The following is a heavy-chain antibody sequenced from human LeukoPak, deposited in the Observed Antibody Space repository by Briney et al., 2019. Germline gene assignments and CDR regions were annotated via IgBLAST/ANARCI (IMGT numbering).Heavy chain of an antibody. J-gene: IGHJ5*02. CDR3: PRGSHYYGSGSYTEFDP. V-gene: IGHV1-69*06. Sequence: SVKVSCKASGGTLNTYAVSWVRQAPGQGLEWVGGIIPIFGAPTYAQKFQGRVTITADKSTNTTYMELNSLTSDDTAVYYCPRGSHYYGSGSYTEFDPWGQGTPVTVSS. D-gene: IGHD3-10*01. CDR1: GGTLNTYA. CDR2: IIPIFGAP.